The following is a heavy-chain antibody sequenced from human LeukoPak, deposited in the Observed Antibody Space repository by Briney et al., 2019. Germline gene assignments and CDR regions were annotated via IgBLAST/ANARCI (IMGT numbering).Heavy chain of an antibody. Sequence: SVKVSCKASGGTFSSYAISWVRQAPGQGLEWMGGIIPIFGTANYAQKFQGRVTITTDESTSTAYMELSSLRSDDTAVYYCARDLPLGYCSSTSCYHPLDYWGQGTLVTVSS. V-gene: IGHV1-69*05. CDR1: GGTFSSYA. CDR3: ARDLPLGYCSSTSCYHPLDY. CDR2: IIPIFGTA. D-gene: IGHD2-2*01. J-gene: IGHJ4*02.